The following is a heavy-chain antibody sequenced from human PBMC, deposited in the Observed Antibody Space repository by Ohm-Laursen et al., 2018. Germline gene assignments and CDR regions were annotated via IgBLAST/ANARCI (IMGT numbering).Heavy chain of an antibody. CDR2: IDWNDDE. J-gene: IGHJ6*02. CDR3: VHTSAFLQWSLVDV. CDR1: GFSLSNARMG. Sequence: PTQTLTLTCTVSGFSLSNARMGVSWIRQPPGKAPEWLALIDWNDDERYTPSLKHRLTIAKDTSKNQVVLRMTNVDPVDTATYFCVHTSAFLQWSLVDVWGQGTTVTVSS. V-gene: IGHV2-5*01. D-gene: IGHD3-3*02.